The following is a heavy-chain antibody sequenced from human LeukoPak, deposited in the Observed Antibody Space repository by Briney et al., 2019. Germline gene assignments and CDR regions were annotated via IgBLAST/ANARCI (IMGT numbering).Heavy chain of an antibody. CDR2: IYTSGST. V-gene: IGHV4-61*02. CDR1: GGSISSGSYY. D-gene: IGHD2-2*01. Sequence: SQTLSLTCTVSGGSISSGSYYWSWIRQPAGKGLEWIGRIYTSGSTNYNPSLKSRVTISVDTSKNQFSLKLSSVTAADTAVYYCARRGYCSSTSCCRVGFDPWGQGTLVTVSS. CDR3: ARRGYCSSTSCCRVGFDP. J-gene: IGHJ5*02.